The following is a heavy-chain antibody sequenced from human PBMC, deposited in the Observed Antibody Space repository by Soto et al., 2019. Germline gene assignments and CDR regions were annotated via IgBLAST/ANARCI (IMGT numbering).Heavy chain of an antibody. J-gene: IGHJ5*01. CDR2: IFHSGIT. Sequence: PSETLSLTCTISGGSFSNDYWTWIRQSPGKGLEWIGYIFHSGITDYNPSVKSRVTISIDKSRNLFSLNLTSVTAADTAVYYCARDRYLDDSRGYYRTLDSWGQGTLVTVSS. V-gene: IGHV4-59*01. D-gene: IGHD3-22*01. CDR3: ARDRYLDDSRGYYRTLDS. CDR1: GGSFSNDY.